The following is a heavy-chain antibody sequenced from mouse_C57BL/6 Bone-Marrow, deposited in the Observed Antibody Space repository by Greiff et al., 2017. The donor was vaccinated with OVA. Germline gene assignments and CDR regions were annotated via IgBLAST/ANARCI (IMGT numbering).Heavy chain of an antibody. V-gene: IGHV5-17*01. CDR1: GFTFSDYG. CDR2: ISSGSSTI. Sequence: EVQLVESGGGLVKPGGSLKLSCAASGFTFSDYGMHWVRQAPEQGLEWVAYISSGSSTIYYADTVKGRFTISRDNAKNTLFLQRTSLRSEDTAMYYCASGWWPTYFDYWGQGTTLTVSS. D-gene: IGHD1-1*02. J-gene: IGHJ2*01. CDR3: ASGWWPTYFDY.